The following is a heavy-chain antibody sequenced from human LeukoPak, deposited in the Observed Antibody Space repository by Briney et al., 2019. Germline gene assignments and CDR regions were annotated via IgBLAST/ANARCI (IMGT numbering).Heavy chain of an antibody. J-gene: IGHJ3*02. D-gene: IGHD2-15*01. Sequence: GGSLRLSCAASGFTFSSYGMHWVRQAPGKGLEWVAFIRYDGSNKYYADSVKGRFTISRDNSKNTLYLQMNSLRAEDTAVYYCARDPYCSGGSCYSGDAFDIWGQGTMVTVSS. CDR1: GFTFSSYG. CDR3: ARDPYCSGGSCYSGDAFDI. CDR2: IRYDGSNK. V-gene: IGHV3-30*02.